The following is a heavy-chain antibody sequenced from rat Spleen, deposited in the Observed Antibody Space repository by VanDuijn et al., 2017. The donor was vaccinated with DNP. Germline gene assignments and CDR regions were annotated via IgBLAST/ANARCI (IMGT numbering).Heavy chain of an antibody. J-gene: IGHJ2*01. CDR1: GFTFSDYY. V-gene: IGHV5S11*01. CDR3: ARRVFPAQGGYLDY. Sequence: EVQLVESGGGLVQPGRSLKLSCAASGFTFSDYYMAWVRQAPTKGLELVAYISYFGDNTYYRDSVKGRFTLSRDNAKSTLYLEMDSLRSEETATYYCARRVFPAQGGYLDYWGQGVMVTVSS. CDR2: ISYFGDNT. D-gene: IGHD1-4*01.